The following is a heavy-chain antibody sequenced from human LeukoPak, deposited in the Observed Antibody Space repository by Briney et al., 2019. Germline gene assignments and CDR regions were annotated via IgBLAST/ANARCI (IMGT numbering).Heavy chain of an antibody. CDR1: GFPFSDYF. CDR2: ITNGDHSI. D-gene: IGHD3-3*01. Sequence: GGSLRLSCAASGFPFSDYFMSWIRQAPGKGLEWISYITNGDHSITYADSVKGRFTISRDNAKNSLYLQMNSLRAEDTAVYYCARGGFYDFWSGHDYWGQGTLVTVSS. CDR3: ARGGFYDFWSGHDY. J-gene: IGHJ4*02. V-gene: IGHV3-11*04.